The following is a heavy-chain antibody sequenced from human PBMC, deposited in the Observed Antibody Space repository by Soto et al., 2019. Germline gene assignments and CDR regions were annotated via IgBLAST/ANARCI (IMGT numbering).Heavy chain of an antibody. CDR2: MSYSRST. D-gene: IGHD7-27*01. CDR3: XXXXXPTNWGXXYFDY. Sequence: QLQLQESGPGLVKPSETLSLTCFVSGGSISSNNYYWGWIRQPPGKGLEWIGSMSYSRSTYYNPLLKSRVTISVDTSKNQFSLKLTSVTAXDXXXXYCXXXXXPTNWGXXYFDYWGQGPLVTVSS. J-gene: IGHJ4*02. V-gene: IGHV4-39*01. CDR1: GGSISSNNYY.